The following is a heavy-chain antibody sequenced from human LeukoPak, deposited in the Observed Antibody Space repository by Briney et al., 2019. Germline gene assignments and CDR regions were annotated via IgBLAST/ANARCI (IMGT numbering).Heavy chain of an antibody. CDR1: GSSVSNHW. CDR2: ISSRGYT. Sequence: SETLSLTCTVSGSSVSNHWWIWIRQPAGKGLEWIGRISSRGYTNYNPSLKSRVAMSVDTSKNQFSLKLNSVTAADTAVYYCVRTMTREWGGWYDNDYWGRGTLVTVST. J-gene: IGHJ4*03. CDR3: VRTMTREWGGWYDNDY. V-gene: IGHV4-4*07. D-gene: IGHD6-19*01.